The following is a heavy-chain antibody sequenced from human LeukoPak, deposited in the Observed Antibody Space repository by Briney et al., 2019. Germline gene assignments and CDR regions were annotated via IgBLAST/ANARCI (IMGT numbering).Heavy chain of an antibody. D-gene: IGHD3-10*01. Sequence: PGGSLRLSCAASGFSFSSYAVSWVRQAPGKGLEWVSTISGSADSTFYTDSVRGRFTISRDNSKNTLYMQMNSLRAEDSAVYYCAKGRISESGSYYSSPLDYWGQGTLVTVSS. J-gene: IGHJ4*02. CDR3: AKGRISESGSYYSSPLDY. CDR2: ISGSADST. CDR1: GFSFSSYA. V-gene: IGHV3-23*01.